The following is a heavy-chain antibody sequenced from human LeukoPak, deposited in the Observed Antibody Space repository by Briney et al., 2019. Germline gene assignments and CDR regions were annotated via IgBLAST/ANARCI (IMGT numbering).Heavy chain of an antibody. Sequence: GGSLRLSCAASGFTFSTFAMAWVRQAPGRGLEWVSVIGPESGDIRYSDSVKGRFTISRDNSKSTLFLQMNSLRADDTALYYCAKYCGGGCFRNFDSWGQGALVTVSS. CDR2: IGPESGDI. CDR1: GFTFSTFA. D-gene: IGHD2-21*02. CDR3: AKYCGGGCFRNFDS. J-gene: IGHJ4*02. V-gene: IGHV3-23*01.